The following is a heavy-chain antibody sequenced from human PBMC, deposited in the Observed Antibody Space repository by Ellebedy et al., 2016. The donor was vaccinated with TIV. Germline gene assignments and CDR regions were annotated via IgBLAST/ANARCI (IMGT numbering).Heavy chain of an antibody. D-gene: IGHD2-21*02. V-gene: IGHV3-7*01. CDR3: ARALGGGDCY. CDR2: IKQDGSEK. J-gene: IGHJ4*02. Sequence: GGSLRLSXAGSGFTFTNYWMNWVCQAPGKGLEWVADIKQDGSEKYYVDSVKGRFTISRDNAKNSLYLQMNSLRAEDTAVYYCARALGGGDCYWGQGTLVTVSS. CDR1: GFTFTNYW.